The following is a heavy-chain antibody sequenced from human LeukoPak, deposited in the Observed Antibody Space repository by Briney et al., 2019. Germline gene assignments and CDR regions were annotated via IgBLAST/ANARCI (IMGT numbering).Heavy chain of an antibody. V-gene: IGHV4-38-2*02. D-gene: IGHD6-13*01. CDR3: ARQYSTNWYDDRGWFDP. J-gene: IGHJ5*02. CDR2: IYHSGST. Sequence: SETLSLTCSVSTYSISSAYYWGWIRQPPGKGPQWIGSIYHSGSTSYNPSLKSRVTISVDTSKNQFSLKLSSVTAADTAFYYCARQYSTNWYDDRGWFDPWGQGTLVTVSS. CDR1: TYSISSAYY.